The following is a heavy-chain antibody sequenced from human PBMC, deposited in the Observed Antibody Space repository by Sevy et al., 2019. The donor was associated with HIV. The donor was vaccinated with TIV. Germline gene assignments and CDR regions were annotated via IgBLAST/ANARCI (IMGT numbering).Heavy chain of an antibody. V-gene: IGHV3-53*01. CDR3: ARVIDGYHREFNYIYYYMDV. D-gene: IGHD5-12*01. CDR2: VYSDLRT. J-gene: IGHJ6*03. Sequence: GGSLRLSCAVSGFTVSNNFLNWVRQSPGKGLEWVSTVYSDLRTFYSDSVKGRFTVSRDDPKNALYLQMNSLRAEDTAVYYCARVIDGYHREFNYIYYYMDVGGKGTTVTVSS. CDR1: GFTVSNNF.